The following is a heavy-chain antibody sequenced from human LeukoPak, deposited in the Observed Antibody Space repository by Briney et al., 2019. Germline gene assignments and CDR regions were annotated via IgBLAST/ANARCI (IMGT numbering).Heavy chain of an antibody. CDR2: ISSSRRYI. V-gene: IGHV3-21*01. CDR3: ARDHLSGDDRNFDY. CDR1: GFTFSSYN. D-gene: IGHD3-10*01. Sequence: GGSLTLSGAASGFTFSSYNMNWVRQAPGKGRVGGLSISSSRRYIYYAFSVKGRLTISRDNAKNSLYVRMNRLSAEATVMLWCARDHLSGDDRNFDYWGQGTQFTVSS. J-gene: IGHJ4*02.